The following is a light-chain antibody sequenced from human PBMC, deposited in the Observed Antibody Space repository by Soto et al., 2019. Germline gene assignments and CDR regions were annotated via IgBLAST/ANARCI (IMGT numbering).Light chain of an antibody. CDR3: LQDYNYPWT. V-gene: IGKV3D-15*01. CDR1: QTVNSN. CDR2: GAS. Sequence: EIVMTQSPATLSVSPGERATLSCRASQTVNSNLAWYQKKPGQAPRLLIYGASTRAPGIPARFSGSGSGTEFTLTIRSLQSEDFATYYCLQDYNYPWTFGQGTKVEIK. J-gene: IGKJ1*01.